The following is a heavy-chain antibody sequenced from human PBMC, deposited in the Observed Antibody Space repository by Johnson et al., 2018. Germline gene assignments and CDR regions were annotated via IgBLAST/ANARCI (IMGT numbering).Heavy chain of an antibody. CDR2: ISFDGSNK. CDR3: AKIWRVPFYDSSSYFLDDAFDI. D-gene: IGHD3-22*01. J-gene: IGHJ3*02. V-gene: IGHV3-30*18. Sequence: QVQLLESGGGVVQPGMSLRLSCAASGFTFTNYGMHWVRQAPGKGLEWVAIISFDGSNKYYADSVTGRFTISRDNSNNTLYLQMNSLGAEDTAVYYWAKIWRVPFYDSSSYFLDDAFDIWGQGTMVTVSS. CDR1: GFTFTNYG.